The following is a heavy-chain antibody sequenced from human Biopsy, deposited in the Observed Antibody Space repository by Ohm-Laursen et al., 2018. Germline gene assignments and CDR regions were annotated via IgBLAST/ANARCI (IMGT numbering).Heavy chain of an antibody. CDR1: GGSISSSTTYY. V-gene: IGHV4-39*07. CDR3: ALGGGSYVNFDY. Sequence: SDTLSLTYTVSGGSISSSTTYYWAWLRQPPGKGLEWIGSIYNTETTFYNPSLKSRVTISADTSKNQFSLRLSSVTAADTAVYYCALGGGSYVNFDYWGQGTLVTVSS. D-gene: IGHD1-26*01. J-gene: IGHJ4*02. CDR2: IYNTETT.